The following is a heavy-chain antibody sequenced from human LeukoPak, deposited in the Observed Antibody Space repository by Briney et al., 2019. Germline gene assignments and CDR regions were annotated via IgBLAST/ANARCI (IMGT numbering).Heavy chain of an antibody. V-gene: IGHV3-49*04. CDR2: FRSKRYDGAT. D-gene: IGHD6-19*01. CDR1: GFTFGDYA. Sequence: PGGSLRLSCTASGFTFGDYAVSWVRQAPGKGLEWVGFFRSKRYDGATEYAASVKGRFTISRDDSKSVAYLHMNSLKTEDTAIYYCTRDILSGWYYFDFWGQGTLVTVSS. J-gene: IGHJ4*02. CDR3: TRDILSGWYYFDF.